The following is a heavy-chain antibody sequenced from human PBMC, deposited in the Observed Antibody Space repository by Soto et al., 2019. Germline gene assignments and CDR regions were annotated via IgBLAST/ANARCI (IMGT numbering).Heavy chain of an antibody. J-gene: IGHJ3*02. CDR3: VRDRDWAFDI. V-gene: IGHV3-48*02. CDR2: FGIKGKYI. Sequence: GGSLRLSCATSGYSLSDYSMNWVRQAPGKGLEWISYFGIKGKYIYYSDSVRGRFTISRDDAKNAVYLQLSNVRDDDTAMYYCVRDRDWAFDIWGQGTMVTVSS. D-gene: IGHD3-9*01. CDR1: GYSLSDYS.